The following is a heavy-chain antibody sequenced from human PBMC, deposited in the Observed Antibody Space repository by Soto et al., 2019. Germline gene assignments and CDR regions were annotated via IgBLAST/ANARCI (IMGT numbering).Heavy chain of an antibody. CDR2: NYYSGST. D-gene: IGHD2-15*01. J-gene: IGHJ4*02. CDR1: GGSISSGDYY. V-gene: IGHV4-30-4*01. Sequence: PSETLSLTCTVSGGSISSGDYYWSWIRQPPGKGLKWIGYNYYSGSTYYNPSLKSLVTISVDTSKNQFSLKLCSVTSADTAVYYFARGRVVVVAAMAFTSNSGWYVDGYFDYWGQGTLVTVSS. CDR3: ARGRVVVVAAMAFTSNSGWYVDGYFDY.